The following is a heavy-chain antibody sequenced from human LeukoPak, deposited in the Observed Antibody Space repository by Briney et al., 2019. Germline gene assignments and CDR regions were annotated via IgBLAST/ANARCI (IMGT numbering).Heavy chain of an antibody. V-gene: IGHV3-11*01. D-gene: IGHD3-10*01. CDR2: ISSGTVI. Sequence: PGGSLRLSCAASEFTFSDYQMNWIRQAPGKGLEGVSYISSGTVIYYSDSVKGRFTISRDNAKNSLYLQMNSLRAEDTAVYYCARGRYYYGSWYMDVWGQGTTVTVSS. CDR3: ARGRYYYGSWYMDV. J-gene: IGHJ6*02. CDR1: EFTFSDYQ.